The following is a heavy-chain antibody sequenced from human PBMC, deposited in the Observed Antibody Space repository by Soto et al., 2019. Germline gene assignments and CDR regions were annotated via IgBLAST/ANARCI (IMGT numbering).Heavy chain of an antibody. CDR2: INSDGSST. Sequence: EVQLVESGGSLVQPGGSLRLSCAASGFTFSSYWIHWARQAPGKGLVWVSRINSDGSSTTYADSVKGRFTISRDNAKNTLYLQMTSLRAEDTAVYYCARVSREVVPAAIDYWGQGTLVTVSS. D-gene: IGHD2-2*01. J-gene: IGHJ4*02. V-gene: IGHV3-74*01. CDR3: ARVSREVVPAAIDY. CDR1: GFTFSSYW.